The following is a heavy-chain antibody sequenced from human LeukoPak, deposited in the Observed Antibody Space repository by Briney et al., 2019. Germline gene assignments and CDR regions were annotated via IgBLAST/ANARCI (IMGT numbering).Heavy chain of an antibody. D-gene: IGHD2-8*01. CDR1: GYTFTGYY. Sequence: ASVKVSCKASGYTFTGYYMHWVRQAPGQGLEWMGRINPNSGGTNYAQKFQGRVTMTRDTSISTAYMELSRLRSDDTAVYYCASGCTNDVCWGIDPWGQGTLVTVSS. CDR3: ASGCTNDVCWGIDP. CDR2: INPNSGGT. V-gene: IGHV1-2*06. J-gene: IGHJ5*02.